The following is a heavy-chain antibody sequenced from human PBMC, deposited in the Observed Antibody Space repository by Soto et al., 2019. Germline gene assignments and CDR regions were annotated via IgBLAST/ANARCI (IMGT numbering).Heavy chain of an antibody. CDR3: AADVDYCGGDCYLPGY. CDR1: GFTFNSSA. V-gene: IGHV3-23*01. J-gene: IGHJ4*02. Sequence: EVQLLESGGGLVQPGGSLRLSCAVSGFTFNSSAMTWVRQGPGKGLEWVSSISTRGGATYYSDSVEGRFTISRDNSKNTLYLQMNNPRVEDTAVYYCAADVDYCGGDCYLPGYWGQGTPVTASS. D-gene: IGHD2-21*02. CDR2: ISTRGGAT.